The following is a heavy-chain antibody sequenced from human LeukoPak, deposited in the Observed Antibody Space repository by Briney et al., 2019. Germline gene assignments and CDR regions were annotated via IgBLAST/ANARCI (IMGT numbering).Heavy chain of an antibody. CDR1: GFTFSSYA. V-gene: IGHV3-23*01. Sequence: GGSLRLSCAASGFTFSSYAMSWVRQAPGKGLEWVSGISGSGGSTYYADSVKGRFTISRDNSKNTLYLQMNSLRAEDTAVYYCAKGGGATARGGGMDLWGQGTSVTVSS. CDR2: ISGSGGST. CDR3: AKGGGATARGGGMDL. D-gene: IGHD5-12*01. J-gene: IGHJ6*02.